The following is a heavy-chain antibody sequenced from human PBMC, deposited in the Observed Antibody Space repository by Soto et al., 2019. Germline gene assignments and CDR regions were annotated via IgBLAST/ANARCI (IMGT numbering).Heavy chain of an antibody. CDR3: AKLLHNSYYNVMDV. J-gene: IGHJ6*02. CDR2: SIGPSGNT. V-gene: IGHV3-23*01. D-gene: IGHD4-4*01. CDR1: GFTFSNSG. Sequence: EVQLLESVGDLVQPGGSLRLVCAASGFTFSNSGMRWVRQAPGQGLEWVSSIGPSGNTYYSDAVKGRFTISRDISKNTLFLQMDSLRAEDTATYYCAKLLHNSYYNVMDVWGQGTTVTVSS.